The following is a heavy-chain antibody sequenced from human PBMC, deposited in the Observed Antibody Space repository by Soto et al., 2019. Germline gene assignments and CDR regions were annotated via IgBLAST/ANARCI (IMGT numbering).Heavy chain of an antibody. CDR3: AKDRIVVVPAAIVGWFDP. Sequence: GESLKISCAASGFTFSSYAMSWVRQAPGKGLEWVSAISGSGGSTYYADSVKGRFTISRDNSKNTLYLQMNSLRAEDTAVYYCAKDRIVVVPAAIVGWFDPWGQGTLVTVSS. V-gene: IGHV3-23*01. CDR1: GFTFSSYA. J-gene: IGHJ5*02. D-gene: IGHD2-2*01. CDR2: ISGSGGST.